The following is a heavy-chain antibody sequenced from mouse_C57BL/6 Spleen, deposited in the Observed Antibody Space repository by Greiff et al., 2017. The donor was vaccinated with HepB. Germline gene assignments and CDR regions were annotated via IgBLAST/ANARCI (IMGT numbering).Heavy chain of an antibody. Sequence: DVKLVESGGDLVKPGGSLKLSCAASGFTFSSYGMSWVRQTPDKRLEWVATISSGGSYTYYPDSVKGRFTISRDNAKNTLYLQMSSLKSEDTAMYYCARQNSPYAMDYWGQGTSVTVSS. CDR2: ISSGGSYT. V-gene: IGHV5-6*02. CDR1: GFTFSSYG. CDR3: ARQNSPYAMDY. D-gene: IGHD2-12*01. J-gene: IGHJ4*01.